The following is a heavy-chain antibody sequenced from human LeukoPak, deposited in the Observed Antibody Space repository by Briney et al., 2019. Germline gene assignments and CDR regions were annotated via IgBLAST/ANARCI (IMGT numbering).Heavy chain of an antibody. V-gene: IGHV3-7*01. Sequence: GGSLRLSCAASGFTFSSYWMSWVRQAPGKGLEWVANIKHDGSEKDYVDSVKGRFTISRANAKNSMYLQMNSLRAEDTAVYYCARALLLDSYFDYWGQGTLVTVSS. D-gene: IGHD1-20*01. J-gene: IGHJ4*02. CDR1: GFTFSSYW. CDR2: IKHDGSEK. CDR3: ARALLLDSYFDY.